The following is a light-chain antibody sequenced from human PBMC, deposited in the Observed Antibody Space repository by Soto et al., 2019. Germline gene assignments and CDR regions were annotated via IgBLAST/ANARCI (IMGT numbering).Light chain of an antibody. CDR1: QTISSS. Sequence: DIQMTQSPSTLSATVGDRVTITCRASQTISSSLAWYQQKPGKAPNLLIYKASSLESGVPSRFSGSGSGTEFTLIISSVLPDDFATYYCQQYSSFWTFGQGTKVEIK. CDR2: KAS. V-gene: IGKV1-5*03. J-gene: IGKJ1*01. CDR3: QQYSSFWT.